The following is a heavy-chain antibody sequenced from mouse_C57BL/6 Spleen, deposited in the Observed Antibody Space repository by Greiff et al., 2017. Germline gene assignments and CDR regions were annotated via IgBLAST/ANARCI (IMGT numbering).Heavy chain of an antibody. CDR2: IYPRSGNT. D-gene: IGHD2-4*01. J-gene: IGHJ2*01. CDR3: SREGYDYDEGY. CDR1: GYTFTSYG. Sequence: VQLQQSGAALARPGASVKLSCKASGYTFTSYGISWVKQRTGQGLEWIGEIYPRSGNTYYNEKFKGKATLTADKSSSTAYMELRSLTSEDSAVYFCSREGYDYDEGYWGQGTTLTVSS. V-gene: IGHV1-81*01.